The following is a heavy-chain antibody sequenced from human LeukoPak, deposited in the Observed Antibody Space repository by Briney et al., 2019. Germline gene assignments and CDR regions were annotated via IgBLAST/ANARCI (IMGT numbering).Heavy chain of an antibody. CDR2: ISGSGGST. Sequence: GGSLRLSCAASGFTFSSYAMSWVRQAPGKGLEWVSAISGSGGSTYYADSVKGRFTISRDNSKNTLYLQMNSLRAEDTAVYYCARDHVGYNVYDYWGQGTLVTVSS. V-gene: IGHV3-23*01. CDR1: GFTFSSYA. J-gene: IGHJ4*02. D-gene: IGHD5-24*01. CDR3: ARDHVGYNVYDY.